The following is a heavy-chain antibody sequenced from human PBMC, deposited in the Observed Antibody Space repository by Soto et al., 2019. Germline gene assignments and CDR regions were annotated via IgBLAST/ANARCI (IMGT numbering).Heavy chain of an antibody. Sequence: SEPLSLTCTVSGLPAFNRTFLWGWIRHPPGMELERIGSVNYTGVTYYNHPLEGRATISVDRSDNKFFLTLSSLTASDTAVYFCANHNW. J-gene: IGHJ5*01. CDR2: VNYTGVT. V-gene: IGHV4-39*01. CDR1: GLPAFNRTFL. CDR3: ANHNW.